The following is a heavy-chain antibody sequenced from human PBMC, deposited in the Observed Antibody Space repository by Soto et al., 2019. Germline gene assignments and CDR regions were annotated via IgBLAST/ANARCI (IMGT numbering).Heavy chain of an antibody. CDR3: ARQRVIMVRGVHHNYGMDV. CDR1: GGSIVGFNW. V-gene: IGHV4-4*02. Sequence: QVQLQESGPGLVKPSGTLSLTCAVSGGSIVGFNWWSWVRQPPGKGLEWIGEVSHSGSTNYNPSLKRRLRISVDKSMNQFSLKLTSVTAADTAVYYCARQRVIMVRGVHHNYGMDVWGQGTTVTVSS. J-gene: IGHJ6*02. CDR2: VSHSGST. D-gene: IGHD3-10*01.